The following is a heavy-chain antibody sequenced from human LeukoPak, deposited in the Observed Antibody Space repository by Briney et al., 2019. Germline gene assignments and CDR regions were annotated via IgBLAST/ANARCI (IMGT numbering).Heavy chain of an antibody. CDR3: ARDLTMFVVVPGY. J-gene: IGHJ4*01. CDR1: GYTFTGYY. Sequence: ASVKVSCKASGYTFTGYYLHWVRQAPGQGLEWMGWINPNSGDTNYAQKFQGRVTMTRDTSINTAYMELSRLRSDDTAVYHCARDLTMFVVVPGYWGQEPWSPSPQ. D-gene: IGHD3-10*02. CDR2: INPNSGDT. V-gene: IGHV1-2*02.